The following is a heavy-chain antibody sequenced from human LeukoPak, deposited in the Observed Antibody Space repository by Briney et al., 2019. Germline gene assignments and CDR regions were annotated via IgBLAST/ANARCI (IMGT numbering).Heavy chain of an antibody. J-gene: IGHJ6*03. Sequence: ASVKVSCKASGYTFTSYYMHWVRQAPGQGLEWMGIINPSGGSTSYAQKFQGRVTMTRDTSTSTVYTELSSLRSEDTAVYYCARGDIVVVPAATTDPDYYYYYMDVWGKGTTVTVSS. CDR2: INPSGGST. D-gene: IGHD2-2*01. CDR1: GYTFTSYY. V-gene: IGHV1-46*01. CDR3: ARGDIVVVPAATTDPDYYYYYMDV.